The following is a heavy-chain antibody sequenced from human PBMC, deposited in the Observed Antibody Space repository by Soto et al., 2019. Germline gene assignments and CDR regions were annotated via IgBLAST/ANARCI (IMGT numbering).Heavy chain of an antibody. CDR1: GYTFSKYA. CDR3: ARTAASGTAYRY. Sequence: ASVKVSCKAAGYTFSKYAVGWVRQAPGQRLEWLGWINAGSGTTKYSQKFQGRVTITRDTSATTAYMELSSLRSEDTAVYYCARTAASGTAYRYWGQGTLVTVSS. D-gene: IGHD6-13*01. CDR2: INAGSGTT. V-gene: IGHV1-3*01. J-gene: IGHJ4*02.